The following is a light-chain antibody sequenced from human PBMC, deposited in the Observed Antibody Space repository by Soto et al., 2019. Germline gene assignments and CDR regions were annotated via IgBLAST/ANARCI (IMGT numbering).Light chain of an antibody. V-gene: IGKV1-33*01. Sequence: DIQMTQSPSSLSASVGDRVTITCQASQDITKYLSWFQQKPGKVPKLLIYDASELETGVPSRFSGSGSGTDFTFNISSLQHEDIATYYCQHYDNLPYTVGQGTKLEMK. CDR1: QDITKY. CDR3: QHYDNLPYT. J-gene: IGKJ2*01. CDR2: DAS.